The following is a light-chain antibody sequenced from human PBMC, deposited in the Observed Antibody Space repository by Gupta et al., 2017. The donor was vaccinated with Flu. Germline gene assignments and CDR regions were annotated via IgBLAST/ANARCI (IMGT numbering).Light chain of an antibody. CDR1: QTIGPW. CDR2: AAS. CDR3: QRYTDNPPYT. Sequence: DIQMTQSPSSLSASVGDRVTITCRASQTIGPWLAWFQQKAGKAPKSLIYAASTLQSGVPSRFSGSGYGTDFTLTISSRQPEDFASYYCQRYTDNPPYTFGQGTKVEIK. J-gene: IGKJ2*01. V-gene: IGKV1D-16*01.